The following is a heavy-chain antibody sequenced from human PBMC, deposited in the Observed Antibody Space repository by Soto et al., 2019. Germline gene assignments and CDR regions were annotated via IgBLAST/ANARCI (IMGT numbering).Heavy chain of an antibody. CDR2: IIPVFGTT. CDR3: ARGGGATCTRWFDP. V-gene: IGHV1-69*18. D-gene: IGHD3-16*01. CDR1: GGLFNSNG. Sequence: QVQLVQSGTEVNKSGSSVKVSCQVSGGLFNSNGINWVRQAPGQGLEWMGSIIPVFGTTKYAQKFQARVTISAEESTHTVYIQLSSLKSDDAAIYYCARGGGATCTRWFDPWGQGTPVVVSS. J-gene: IGHJ5*02.